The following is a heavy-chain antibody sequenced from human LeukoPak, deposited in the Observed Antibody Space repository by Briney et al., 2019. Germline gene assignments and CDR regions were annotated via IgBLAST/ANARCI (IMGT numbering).Heavy chain of an antibody. J-gene: IGHJ5*02. CDR1: GATVSSYT. CDR3: ARTNITGTTGGWFDP. Sequence: TVKVSCKASGATVSSYTITWVRQAPGQGLEWMGRIIPILGIANYAQKFQGSVTITADKSTSTAYMELSSLRSEDTAVYYCARTNITGTTGGWFDPWGQGTLVTVSS. D-gene: IGHD1-20*01. CDR2: IIPILGIA. V-gene: IGHV1-69*02.